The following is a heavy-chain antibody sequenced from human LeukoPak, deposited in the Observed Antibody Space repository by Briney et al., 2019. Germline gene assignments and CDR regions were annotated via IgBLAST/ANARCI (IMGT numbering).Heavy chain of an antibody. Sequence: SVKVSCKASGGTFSSYAISWVRQAPGQGLEWMGGIIPIFGTANYAQKFQGRVTITADESTSTAYMELSSLRSEDTAVYYCARAGDYTPDVVWYYYYMDVWGKGTTVTVSS. V-gene: IGHV1-69*13. CDR2: IIPIFGTA. D-gene: IGHD4-11*01. CDR3: ARAGDYTPDVVWYYYYMDV. CDR1: GGTFSSYA. J-gene: IGHJ6*03.